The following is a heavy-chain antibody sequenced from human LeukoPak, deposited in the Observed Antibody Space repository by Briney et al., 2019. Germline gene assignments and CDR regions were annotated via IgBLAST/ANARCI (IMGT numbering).Heavy chain of an antibody. CDR3: AGHSLRYSYGRTPNWFDP. V-gene: IGHV5-10-1*01. J-gene: IGHJ5*02. CDR2: IDPSDSYT. D-gene: IGHD5-18*01. Sequence: RGESLKISCKGSGYSFTSYWISWVRQMPGKGLEWMGRIDPSDSYTNYSPSFQGHVAISADKSISTAYLQWSSLKASDTAMYYCAGHSLRYSYGRTPNWFDPWGQGTLVTVSS. CDR1: GYSFTSYW.